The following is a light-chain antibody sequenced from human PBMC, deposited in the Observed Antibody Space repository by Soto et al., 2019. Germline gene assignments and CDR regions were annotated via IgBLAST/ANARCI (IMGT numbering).Light chain of an antibody. Sequence: SSELTQPPSVSVAPGQTASITCGGNNIGSKSVHWYQQKPGQAPVLVVYDDNHRPSGIPERFSGSNSGNTATLTISKVEAGDEADYYCQVWDTSSDLLVVFGGGTKLTVL. J-gene: IGLJ2*01. CDR2: DDN. CDR3: QVWDTSSDLLVV. V-gene: IGLV3-21*02. CDR1: NIGSKS.